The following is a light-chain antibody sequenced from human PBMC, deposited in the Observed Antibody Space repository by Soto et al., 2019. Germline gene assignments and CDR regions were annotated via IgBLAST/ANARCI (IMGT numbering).Light chain of an antibody. CDR2: DAS. J-gene: IGKJ5*01. Sequence: EIVLTQSPATLSLSPGERATLSCMASQTLSGHLAWYQQKPGQAPRLLIYDASKRATGIPARFSGRGSGTDFTLTISSLEPEDFAVYYCQQRSNWPPVITFGQGTRLEMK. V-gene: IGKV3-11*01. CDR1: QTLSGH. CDR3: QQRSNWPPVIT.